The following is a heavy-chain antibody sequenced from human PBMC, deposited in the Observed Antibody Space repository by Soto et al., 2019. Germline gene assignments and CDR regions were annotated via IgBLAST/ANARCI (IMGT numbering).Heavy chain of an antibody. D-gene: IGHD2-8*02. J-gene: IGHJ6*02. CDR2: IYPGDSDT. CDR3: ARQAGGSGRRVGGMDV. V-gene: IGHV5-51*01. CDR1: GYSFTSYL. Sequence: XESLKISWKGSGYSFTSYLLVWVRQMPGKGLEWMGIIYPGDSDTRYSPSFQGQVTISADKSISTAYLQWSSLKASDTAMYYCARQAGGSGRRVGGMDVWGHGTTVTVSS.